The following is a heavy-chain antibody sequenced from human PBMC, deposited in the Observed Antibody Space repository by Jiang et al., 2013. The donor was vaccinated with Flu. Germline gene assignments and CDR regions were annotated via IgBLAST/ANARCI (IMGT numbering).Heavy chain of an antibody. J-gene: IGHJ4*02. CDR1: GFTFSSYA. V-gene: IGHV3-23*04. CDR3: AKDMVRGYSYGPFDY. Sequence: QLVESGGGLVQAWGGPVRLSCAASGFTFSSYAMSWVRQAPGKGLEWVSAISGSGGSTYYADSVKGRFTISRDNSKNTLYLQMNSLRAEDTAVYYCAKDMVRGYSYGPFDYWGQGTLVTVSS. D-gene: IGHD5-18*01. CDR2: ISGSGGST.